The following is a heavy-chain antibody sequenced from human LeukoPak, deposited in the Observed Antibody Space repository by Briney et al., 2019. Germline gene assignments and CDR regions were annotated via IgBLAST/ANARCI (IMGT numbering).Heavy chain of an antibody. V-gene: IGHV4-4*02. D-gene: IGHD4-23*01. J-gene: IGHJ4*02. CDR3: VRNAGNSDYDS. CDR2: IYHNGAT. Sequence: PSETLSLTCAVSGDSLSNRNCWTWVRQPPGKGLEWIGEIYHNGATNYKPSLKSRVTMSLDKSKNQFSLKLNSVTAADTAVYYCVRNAGNSDYDSWGQGTLVTVSS. CDR1: GDSLSNRNC.